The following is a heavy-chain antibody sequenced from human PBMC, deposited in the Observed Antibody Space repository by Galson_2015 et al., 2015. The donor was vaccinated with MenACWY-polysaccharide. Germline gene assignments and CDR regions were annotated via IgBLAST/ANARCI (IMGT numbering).Heavy chain of an antibody. V-gene: IGHV3-74*01. D-gene: IGHD1-26*01. CDR1: GFTFSSSG. J-gene: IGHJ4*02. CDR2: IFSDGSST. CDR3: ARGTQYRVNYGGD. Sequence: SLRLSCAASGFTFSSSGMHWVRQAPGKGLVWVARIFSDGSSTIYADSVRGRFTISRDNAKNMLHLQMNGLRGEDTAVYYCARGTQYRVNYGGDWGQGTLVTVSS.